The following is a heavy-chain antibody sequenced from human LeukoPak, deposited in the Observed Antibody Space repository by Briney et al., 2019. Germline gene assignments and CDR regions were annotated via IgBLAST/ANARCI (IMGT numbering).Heavy chain of an antibody. CDR2: ISYDGSNK. CDR3: ARGFSLPCSSTSCHPPRGGYCTNGVCDYFDY. CDR1: GFTFSSYA. D-gene: IGHD2-8*01. V-gene: IGHV3-30-3*01. Sequence: GGSLRLSCAASGFTFSSYAMHWVRQAPGKGLEWVAVISYDGSNKYYADSVKGRFTISRDNSKNTLYPQMNSLRAEDTAVYYCARGFSLPCSSTSCHPPRGGYCTNGVCDYFDYWGQGTLVTVSS. J-gene: IGHJ4*02.